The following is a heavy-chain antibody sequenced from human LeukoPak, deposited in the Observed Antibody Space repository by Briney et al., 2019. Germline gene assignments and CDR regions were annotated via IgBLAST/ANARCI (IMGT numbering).Heavy chain of an antibody. Sequence: ASVKVSCKASGYIFTGYYMHWVRQAPGQGLEWMGWINPNSGGTNYAQKLQGRVTMTTDTSTSTAYMDLRSLRSDDTAVYYCARDRHRRHYYDSSLHPPLDYWGQGTLVTVSS. J-gene: IGHJ4*02. CDR2: INPNSGGT. CDR3: ARDRHRRHYYDSSLHPPLDY. V-gene: IGHV1-2*02. CDR1: GYIFTGYY. D-gene: IGHD3-22*01.